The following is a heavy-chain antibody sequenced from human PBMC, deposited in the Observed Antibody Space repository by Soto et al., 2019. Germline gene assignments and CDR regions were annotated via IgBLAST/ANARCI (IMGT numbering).Heavy chain of an antibody. V-gene: IGHV4-31*03. D-gene: IGHD3-9*01. CDR1: GGSISSGGYY. Sequence: SETLSLTCTVSGGSISSGGYYWSWIRQHPGKGLEWIGYIYYSGSTYYNPSLKSRVTISVDTSKNQFSLKLSSVTAADTAVYYCARVYNDILTGYYLVDYWGQGTLVTVSS. CDR2: IYYSGST. J-gene: IGHJ4*02. CDR3: ARVYNDILTGYYLVDY.